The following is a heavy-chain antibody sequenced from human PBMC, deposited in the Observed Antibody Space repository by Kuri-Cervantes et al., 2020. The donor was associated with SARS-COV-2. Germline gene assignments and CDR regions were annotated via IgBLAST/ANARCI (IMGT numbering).Heavy chain of an antibody. CDR1: GYTFTSYD. V-gene: IGHV1-8*03. CDR3: ARGPTFPYYYYMDV. Sequence: ASVKVSCKASGYTFTSYDINWVRQATGQGLEWMGWMNPNSGNTGYAQKFQGRVTITRNTSISTAYMELSSLRSEDTAVYYCARGPTFPYYYYMDVWDKGTTVTVSS. CDR2: MNPNSGNT. J-gene: IGHJ6*03.